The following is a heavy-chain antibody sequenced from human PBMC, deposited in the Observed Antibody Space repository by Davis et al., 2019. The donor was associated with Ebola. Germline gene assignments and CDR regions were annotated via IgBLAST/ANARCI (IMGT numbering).Heavy chain of an antibody. CDR2: IYPGDSDT. V-gene: IGHV5-51*01. CDR3: ARHAGIATPATVDF. Sequence: GESLKISCKGSGYSFFRYWIGWVRQMPGKGLVWMGIIYPGDSDTRYSPSFQGQVTISVDKSISTAYLQWSSLKASDTAMYYCARHAGIATPATVDFWGQGTLVTVSP. CDR1: GYSFFRYW. J-gene: IGHJ4*02. D-gene: IGHD6-13*01.